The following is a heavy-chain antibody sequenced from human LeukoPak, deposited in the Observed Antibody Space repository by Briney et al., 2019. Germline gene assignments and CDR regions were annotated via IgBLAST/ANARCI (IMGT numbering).Heavy chain of an antibody. CDR2: ISAYNGNT. J-gene: IGHJ6*03. Sequence: GSVKVSCKASGYTFTSYGISWVRQAPGQGLEWMGWISAYNGNTNYAQTLQGRVTMTTDTSTSTAYMELRSLRSDDTAVYYCARATTPDYYYYYMDVWGKGTTVTISS. CDR1: GYTFTSYG. CDR3: ARATTPDYYYYYMDV. V-gene: IGHV1-18*01. D-gene: IGHD1-1*01.